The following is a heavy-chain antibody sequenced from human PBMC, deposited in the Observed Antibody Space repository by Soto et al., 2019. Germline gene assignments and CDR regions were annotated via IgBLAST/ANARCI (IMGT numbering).Heavy chain of an antibody. Sequence: SETLSLTCSVSGVPVRSGGNNWSWIRQPPGKGLEWIGYIHYSGSANYNPSLKSRASISVDTSKNQFSLKLSSVTAADTAVYYCARGGGYCSSERCLKYLFDSWGQGALVTVSS. D-gene: IGHD2-2*01. CDR3: ARGGGYCSSERCLKYLFDS. J-gene: IGHJ4*02. CDR1: GVPVRSGGNN. CDR2: IHYSGSA. V-gene: IGHV4-61*08.